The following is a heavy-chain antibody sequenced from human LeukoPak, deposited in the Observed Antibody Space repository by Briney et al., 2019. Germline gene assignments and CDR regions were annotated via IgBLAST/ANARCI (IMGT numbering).Heavy chain of an antibody. CDR1: GYTFTGYY. J-gene: IGHJ4*02. CDR3: AIAFITGTTPGDY. Sequence: ASVKVSCKASGYTFTGYYMHWVRQAPGQGLEWMGRINPNSGGTNYAQKFQGRVTMTRDTSISTAYMELSRLRSDDTAVYYCAIAFITGTTPGDYWGQGTLVTVSS. V-gene: IGHV1-2*06. D-gene: IGHD1-7*01. CDR2: INPNSGGT.